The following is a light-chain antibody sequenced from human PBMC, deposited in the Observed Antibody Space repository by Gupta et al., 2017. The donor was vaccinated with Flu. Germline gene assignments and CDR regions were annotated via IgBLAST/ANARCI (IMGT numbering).Light chain of an antibody. CDR2: DTT. V-gene: IGLV7-46*01. J-gene: IGLJ1*01. Sequence: QAVGTHEPSLTVPPGGTVTLTCGSTPGPVTSGHYPYWLQQKPGQAPRTLIFDTTDKHPWTPARFSGFLVGDKAALTLSGAQPEDEADYYCLLSFSDGDVFGPGTQVTVL. CDR1: PGPVTSGHY. CDR3: LLSFSDGDV.